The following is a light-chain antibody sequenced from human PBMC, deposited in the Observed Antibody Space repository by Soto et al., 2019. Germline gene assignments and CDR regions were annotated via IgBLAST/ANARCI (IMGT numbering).Light chain of an antibody. CDR3: QQFYMGWT. J-gene: IGKJ1*01. CDR1: QSISTF. Sequence: EITSTKSAANLTASVADRLTITCRASQSISTFLAWYQHQPGKAPKLLIDAASTLESGVPSRFSGTGSGTEFTFSITSLQPEDFSTYYCQQFYMGWTFGQGTKVDI. CDR2: AAS. V-gene: IGKV1-5*01.